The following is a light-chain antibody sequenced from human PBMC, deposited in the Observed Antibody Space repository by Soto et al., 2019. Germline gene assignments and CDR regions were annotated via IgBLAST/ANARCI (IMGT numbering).Light chain of an antibody. CDR1: NIGGIA. Sequence: SYELTQPPSVSVAPGQTARIPCGGDNIGGIAVHWYQQKPGRAPVLVVYDDSDRPSGIPERFSGSNSGNTATLTISRVEVGDEADYYCQVWDGSSDHYVFGTGTKVTVL. V-gene: IGLV3-21*02. J-gene: IGLJ1*01. CDR2: DDS. CDR3: QVWDGSSDHYV.